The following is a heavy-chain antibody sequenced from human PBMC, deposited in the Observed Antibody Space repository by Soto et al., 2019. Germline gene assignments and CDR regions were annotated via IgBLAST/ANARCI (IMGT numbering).Heavy chain of an antibody. CDR1: GFTFNSYG. CDR2: IGLGSSTK. V-gene: IGHV3-48*01. Sequence: GGSLRLSCAASGFTFNSYGIHWVRQAPGKGLEWVSYIGLGSSTKYYADSVEGRFTISRDNAKNSLYLQMNSLRAEDTAVYYCAIDQLYYNDISGRPLNAFDVWGQGTMVTVSS. D-gene: IGHD3-22*01. J-gene: IGHJ3*01. CDR3: AIDQLYYNDISGRPLNAFDV.